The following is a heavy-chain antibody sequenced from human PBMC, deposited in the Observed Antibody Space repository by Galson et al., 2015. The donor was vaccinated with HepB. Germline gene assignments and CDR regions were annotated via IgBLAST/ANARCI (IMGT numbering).Heavy chain of an antibody. CDR1: GYTFTSYG. CDR3: ARDSPRYSSGWPFDY. V-gene: IGHV1-18*04. J-gene: IGHJ4*02. Sequence: SVKVSCKASGYTFTSYGISWVRQAPGQGLEWMGWISAYNGNTNYAQKLQGRVTMTTDTSTSTAYMELRSLRSDDTAVYYCARDSPRYSSGWPFDYWGQGTLVTVSS. D-gene: IGHD6-19*01. CDR2: ISAYNGNT.